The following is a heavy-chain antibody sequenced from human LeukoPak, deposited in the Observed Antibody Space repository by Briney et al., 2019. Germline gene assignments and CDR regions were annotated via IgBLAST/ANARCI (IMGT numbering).Heavy chain of an antibody. Sequence: PSETLSLTCPVSGASISSYYWSWLRQPPGKGLEWIGYIYYSGSTNYNPSLKSRVTISVDTSKNQFSLKLSSVTAADTAVYYCARHINGGFDYWGQGTLVTVSS. CDR2: IYYSGST. D-gene: IGHD3-10*01. V-gene: IGHV4-59*08. J-gene: IGHJ4*02. CDR3: ARHINGGFDY. CDR1: GASISSYY.